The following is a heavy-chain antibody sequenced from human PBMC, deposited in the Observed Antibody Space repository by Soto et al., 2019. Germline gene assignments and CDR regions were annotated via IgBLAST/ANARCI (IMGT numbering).Heavy chain of an antibody. Sequence: GGSLRLSCAASGFTFSSYAMSWVSQAPGKGLEWVSAISGSGGSTYYADSVKGRFTISRDNSKNTLYLQMNSLRAEDTAVYYCAKDSPNYYDSSGHFDYWGQGTLVTVLL. J-gene: IGHJ4*02. CDR3: AKDSPNYYDSSGHFDY. D-gene: IGHD3-22*01. CDR1: GFTFSSYA. CDR2: ISGSGGST. V-gene: IGHV3-23*01.